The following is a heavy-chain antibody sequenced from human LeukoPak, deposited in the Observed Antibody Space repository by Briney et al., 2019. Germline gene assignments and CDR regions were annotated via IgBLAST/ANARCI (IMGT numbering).Heavy chain of an antibody. D-gene: IGHD2-15*01. V-gene: IGHV1-2*02. CDR1: GYTFTGYY. CDR2: INPNSGDT. Sequence: GASVKVSCKASGYTFTGYYMHWVRQAPGQGLEWMGWINPNSGDTNYAQKFQGRVTMTRDTSISTAYMELSRLRSDDTAVYYCARASCSGGSCYSSLGHWGQGTLVTVSS. CDR3: ARASCSGGSCYSSLGH. J-gene: IGHJ4*02.